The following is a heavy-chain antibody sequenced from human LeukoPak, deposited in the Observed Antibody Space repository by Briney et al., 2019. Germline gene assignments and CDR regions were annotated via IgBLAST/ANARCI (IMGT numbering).Heavy chain of an antibody. J-gene: IGHJ4*02. V-gene: IGHV3-11*03. CDR2: ISSSSSYT. Sequence: GGSLRLSCAASGFTFSDYYMSWIRQAPGKGLEWVSYISSSSSYTNYADSVKGRFTISRDNAKNSLYLQMNRLRAEDTAVYYCASGVTYGDLSVYFDYWGQGTLVTVSS. CDR1: GFTFSDYY. CDR3: ASGVTYGDLSVYFDY. D-gene: IGHD4-17*01.